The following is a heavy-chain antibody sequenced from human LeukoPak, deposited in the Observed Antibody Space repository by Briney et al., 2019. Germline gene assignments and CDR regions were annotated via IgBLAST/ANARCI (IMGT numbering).Heavy chain of an antibody. J-gene: IGHJ6*02. CDR1: GFSLDDYG. D-gene: IGHD3-3*01. CDR3: VKVFGGHGPNC. V-gene: IGHV3-30*02. CDR2: IAYDGTSK. Sequence: GLTLNLTCAVSGFSLDDYGRHRVKKDTGKGLEWVAFIAYDGTSKFYADSVKGRFTISRNISRSTLDLQMNSLWPEDTAVYYCVKVFGGHGPNCWSEGISVTV.